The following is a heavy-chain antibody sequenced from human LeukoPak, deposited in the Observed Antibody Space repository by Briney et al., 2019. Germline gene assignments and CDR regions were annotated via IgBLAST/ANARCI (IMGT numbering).Heavy chain of an antibody. V-gene: IGHV3-23*01. CDR1: AFPFSTYV. CDR2: IRGDGART. Sequence: GSLRLSCAASAFPFSTYVMSWVRQAPGGGLEWISSIRGDGARTYYTNSVKGRLTISRDNPKNTLFLQVNSLRVEDTAVYYCAKGGLTTPLHYWGQGTLVTVSS. CDR3: AKGGLTTPLHY. J-gene: IGHJ4*02. D-gene: IGHD1-14*01.